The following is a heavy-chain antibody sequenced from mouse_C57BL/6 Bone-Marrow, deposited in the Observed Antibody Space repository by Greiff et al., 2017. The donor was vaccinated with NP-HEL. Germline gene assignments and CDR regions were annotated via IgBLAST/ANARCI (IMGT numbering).Heavy chain of an antibody. CDR1: GFNIKDDY. V-gene: IGHV14-4*01. CDR2: IDPENGDT. J-gene: IGHJ2*01. CDR3: TGAYYSNYEEFDY. D-gene: IGHD2-5*01. Sequence: VQLQQSGAELVRPGASVKLSCTASGFNIKDDYMHWVKQRPEQGLAWIGWIDPENGDTEFASKFQGQATITADKASNTAYLQLSSLTSEDTAVYYCTGAYYSNYEEFDYWGQGTTLTVSS.